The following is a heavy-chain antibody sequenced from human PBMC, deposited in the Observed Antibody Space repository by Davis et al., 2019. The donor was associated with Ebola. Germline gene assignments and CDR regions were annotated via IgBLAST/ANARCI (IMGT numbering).Heavy chain of an antibody. Sequence: GESLKISCAASGFTFSSYSMNWVRQAPGKGLEWVANIKQDGSEKYYVDSVKGRFTISRDNAKNSLYLQMNSLRAEDTAVYYCARDIHYDFEWELPWTFDYWGQGTLVTVSS. D-gene: IGHD1-26*01. V-gene: IGHV3-7*03. CDR1: GFTFSSYS. CDR3: ARDIHYDFEWELPWTFDY. J-gene: IGHJ4*02. CDR2: IKQDGSEK.